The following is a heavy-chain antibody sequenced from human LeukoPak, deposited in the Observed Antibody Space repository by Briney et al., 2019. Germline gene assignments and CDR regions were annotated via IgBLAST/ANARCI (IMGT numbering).Heavy chain of an antibody. Sequence: SETLSLTCAVYGGSFSGYYWSWIRQPPGKGLEWIGEINHSGSTNYNPSLKSRVTISVDTSKNQFSLKLSSVTAADTAVYYCARVRPGRYDYVWGSYRAPLDYWGQGTLVTVSS. CDR3: ARVRPGRYDYVWGSYRAPLDY. D-gene: IGHD3-16*02. V-gene: IGHV4-34*01. CDR1: GGSFSGYY. CDR2: INHSGST. J-gene: IGHJ4*02.